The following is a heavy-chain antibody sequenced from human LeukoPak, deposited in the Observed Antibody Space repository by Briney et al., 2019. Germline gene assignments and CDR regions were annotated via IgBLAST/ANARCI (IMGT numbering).Heavy chain of an antibody. CDR3: ARERYYDYVWGSYRPYYFDY. CDR1: GYSFTSYW. CDR2: IYPGDSDT. D-gene: IGHD3-16*02. Sequence: GESLKISCKGSGYSFTSYWIGWVRQMPGKGLEWMGIIYPGDSDTRYSPSFQGQVTISADKSISTAYLQWSSLKASDTAMYYCARERYYDYVWGSYRPYYFDYWGQGTLVTVSS. J-gene: IGHJ4*02. V-gene: IGHV5-51*01.